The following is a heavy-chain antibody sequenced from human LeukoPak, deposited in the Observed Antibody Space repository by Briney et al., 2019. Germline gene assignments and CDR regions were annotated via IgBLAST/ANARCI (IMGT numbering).Heavy chain of an antibody. CDR3: AKSLVGATTGYFDY. CDR2: INHSGST. J-gene: IGHJ4*02. Sequence: SETLSLTCTVSGGSFSSSNYYWGWIRQPPGKGLVWNGEINHSGSTNYNPSLKSRVTISVDKSKNQFSLKLSSVTAADTAVYYCAKSLVGATTGYFDYWGQGTLVTVSS. D-gene: IGHD1-26*01. CDR1: GGSFSSSNYY. V-gene: IGHV4-39*07.